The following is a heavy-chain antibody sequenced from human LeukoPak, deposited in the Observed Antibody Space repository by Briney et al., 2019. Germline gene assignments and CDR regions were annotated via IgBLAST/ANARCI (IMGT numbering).Heavy chain of an antibody. CDR1: GFTFSGSA. CDR2: IRSKADSYTT. CDR3: RAAADLNDY. Sequence: GGSLKLSCAATGFTFSGSAMHWVRQASGKGLEWLGRIRSKADSYTTAYAASVKGRFIVSRDDSKNTAYLQMNSLKTEDTAVYYCRAAADLNDYWGQGTLVTVSS. D-gene: IGHD6-13*01. V-gene: IGHV3-73*01. J-gene: IGHJ4*02.